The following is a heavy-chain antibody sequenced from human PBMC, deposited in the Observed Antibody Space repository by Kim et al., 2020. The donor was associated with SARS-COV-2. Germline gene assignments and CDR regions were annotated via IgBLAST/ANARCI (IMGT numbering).Heavy chain of an antibody. CDR2: IHYGGST. CDR3: ARGDGYCRGGTCQTPPDS. V-gene: IGHV4-39*01. CDR1: GGSISNPDFY. D-gene: IGHD2-15*01. J-gene: IGHJ5*02. Sequence: SETLSLTCSVSGGSISNPDFYWGWVRQPPGKGVDWIGSIHYGGSTYSNPSLKSRVTISVDTSKSQFSLTLRSVTAADTAVYYCARGDGYCRGGTCQTPPDSWGQGTLVTVSS.